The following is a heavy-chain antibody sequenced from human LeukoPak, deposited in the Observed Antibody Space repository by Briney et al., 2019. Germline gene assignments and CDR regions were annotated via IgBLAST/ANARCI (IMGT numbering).Heavy chain of an antibody. CDR1: GFTVSTNY. V-gene: IGHV3-66*01. Sequence: GGSLRLSCAASGFTVSTNYITWVRQAPGKGLEWVSVIYSGGTTYYADSVKGRFTISRDNSKNTLYLQMNSLRAEDTAVYYCARDGLGTVVNIQSCWGQGTLVTVSS. J-gene: IGHJ4*02. D-gene: IGHD4-23*01. CDR3: ARDGLGTVVNIQSC. CDR2: IYSGGTT.